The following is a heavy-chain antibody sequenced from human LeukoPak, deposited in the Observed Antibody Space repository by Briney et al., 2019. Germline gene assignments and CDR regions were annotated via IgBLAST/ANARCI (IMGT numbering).Heavy chain of an antibody. CDR3: ARGDSSPYYYFDY. CDR1: GGTFSSYA. D-gene: IGHD3-22*01. J-gene: IGHJ4*02. CDR2: IIPILGIA. V-gene: IGHV1-69*04. Sequence: SVKVSCKASGGTFSSYAISWVRQAPGQGLEWMGRIIPILGIANYAQKFQGRVTITADKSTSTAYMKLSRLRSDDTAVFYCARGDSSPYYYFDYWGQGTLVTVSS.